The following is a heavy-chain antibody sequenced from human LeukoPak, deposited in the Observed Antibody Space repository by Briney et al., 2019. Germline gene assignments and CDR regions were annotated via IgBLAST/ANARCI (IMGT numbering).Heavy chain of an antibody. CDR2: ISAYNGNT. J-gene: IGHJ4*02. Sequence: ASVKVSCKASGYTFTSYGISWVRQAPGQGLEWMGWISAYNGNTNYAQKLQGRVTMTTDTSTSTAYVELRSLRSDDTAVYYCARDVYSIAAAGTFDYWGQGTLVTVSS. CDR3: ARDVYSIAAAGTFDY. V-gene: IGHV1-18*01. D-gene: IGHD6-13*01. CDR1: GYTFTSYG.